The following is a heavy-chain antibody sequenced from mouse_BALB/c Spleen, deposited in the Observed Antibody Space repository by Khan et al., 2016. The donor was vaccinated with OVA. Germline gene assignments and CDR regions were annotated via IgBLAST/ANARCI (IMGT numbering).Heavy chain of an antibody. Sequence: VQLQQSGAELARPGASVKMSCKASGYTFTSYTIHWIKKRPGQGLEWIGYINPSNGYTNYNQKFKDKATLTTDKSSTTAYLQLSSLTSDDSAFYNGVREGGYHRNEGWFAYGGQGTLVTVSA. CDR1: GYTFTSYT. V-gene: IGHV1-4*01. CDR3: VREGGYHRNEGWFAY. J-gene: IGHJ3*01. CDR2: INPSNGYT. D-gene: IGHD2-14*01.